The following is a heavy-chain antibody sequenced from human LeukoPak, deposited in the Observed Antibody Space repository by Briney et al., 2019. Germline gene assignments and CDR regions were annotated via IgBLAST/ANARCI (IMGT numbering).Heavy chain of an antibody. J-gene: IGHJ3*02. CDR1: GGSISSGSYY. D-gene: IGHD1-26*01. V-gene: IGHV4-39*01. CDR3: ARHLSVVGATDDAFDI. Sequence: KPSETLSLTCTVSGGSISSGSYYWGWIRQPPGKGLEWIGSIYYSGSTYYNPSLKSRVTISVDTSKNQFSLKLSSVTAADTAVYYCARHLSVVGATDDAFDIWGQGTMVTVSS. CDR2: IYYSGST.